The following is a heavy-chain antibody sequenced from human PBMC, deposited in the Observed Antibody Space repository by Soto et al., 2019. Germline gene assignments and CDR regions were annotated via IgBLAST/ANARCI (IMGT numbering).Heavy chain of an antibody. CDR2: FQTGGPI. Sequence: QVQLQESGPGLVKPSEILSLLCTVSDGSVSSGSDFWNWIRQPPGKGLEWIGYFQTGGPIKYNPSLKSRVTISSDTSDNQFSLKLSSVTAADTAVYYCARDRPGHGPDYDSWGRGILVTVSS. CDR3: ARDRPGHGPDYDS. CDR1: DGSVSSGSDF. J-gene: IGHJ4*02. V-gene: IGHV4-61*01.